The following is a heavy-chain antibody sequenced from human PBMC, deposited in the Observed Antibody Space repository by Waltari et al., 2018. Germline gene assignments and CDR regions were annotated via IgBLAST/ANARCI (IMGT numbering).Heavy chain of an antibody. V-gene: IGHV3-74*03. CDR3: ARVSRRTYRSPIPGRHYYYGMDV. J-gene: IGHJ6*02. CDR2: ISTDASDT. Sequence: EEQLVESGGGLVQPGDSLRLSCAASGFTFSSFWMNWVRQAPGRGPLWVSRISTDASDTTYAEYVKGRFTISRDNARNTLNLQMNRLRAEDTAVYFCARVSRRTYRSPIPGRHYYYGMDVWGQGTTVTVSS. CDR1: GFTFSSFW. D-gene: IGHD1-1*01.